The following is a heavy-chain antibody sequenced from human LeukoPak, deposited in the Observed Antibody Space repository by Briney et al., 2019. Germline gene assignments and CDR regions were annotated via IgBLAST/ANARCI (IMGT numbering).Heavy chain of an antibody. CDR3: AKYNYDILTGLGY. J-gene: IGHJ4*02. Sequence: GGSLRLSCAASGFTFSIYAMSWVRQAPGKGLEWVSAISGSGGSTHYADSVKGRFTISRDNSKNTLYLQMNSLRAEDTAVYYCAKYNYDILTGLGYWGQGTLVTVSS. D-gene: IGHD3-9*01. V-gene: IGHV3-23*01. CDR1: GFTFSIYA. CDR2: ISGSGGST.